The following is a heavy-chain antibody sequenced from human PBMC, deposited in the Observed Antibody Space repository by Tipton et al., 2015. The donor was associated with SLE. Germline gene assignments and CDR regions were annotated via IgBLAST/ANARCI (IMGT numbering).Heavy chain of an antibody. Sequence: TLSLTCSVSGGSISSGSYFWGWIRQPPGKGLEWIGTIFYSGSTYYNPSLKSRVTISVDTSKNQFSLRLSSVTAADTAVYYCARGGGSYYDYWGQGTLVTVSS. CDR1: GGSISSGSYF. J-gene: IGHJ4*02. CDR2: IFYSGST. D-gene: IGHD1-26*01. CDR3: ARGGGSYYDY. V-gene: IGHV4-39*07.